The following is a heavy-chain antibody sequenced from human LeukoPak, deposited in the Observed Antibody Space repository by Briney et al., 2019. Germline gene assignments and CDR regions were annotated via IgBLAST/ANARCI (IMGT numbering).Heavy chain of an antibody. Sequence: SETLSLTCTVSGGPISSSSYYWGWIRQPPGKGLEWIGSIYYSGSTYYNPSLKSRVTISVDTSKNQFSLKLSSVTAADTAVYYCARTSYGYPGGSSGRLLSGYFDYWGQGTLVTVSS. J-gene: IGHJ4*02. CDR2: IYYSGST. D-gene: IGHD5-18*01. CDR3: ARTSYGYPGGSSGRLLSGYFDY. V-gene: IGHV4-39*07. CDR1: GGPISSSSYY.